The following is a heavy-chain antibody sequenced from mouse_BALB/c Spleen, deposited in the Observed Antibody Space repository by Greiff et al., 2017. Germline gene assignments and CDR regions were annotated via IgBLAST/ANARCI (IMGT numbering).Heavy chain of an antibody. CDR3: ARGDGYGYYFDY. CDR1: GFSLTSYD. CDR2: IWTGGGT. V-gene: IGHV2-9-2*01. Sequence: VQRVESGPGLVAPSQSLSITCTVSGFSLTSYDISWIRQPPGKGLEWLGVIWTGGGTNYNSAFMSRLSISKDNSKSQVFLKMNSLQTDDTAMYYCARGDGYGYYFDYWGQGTTLTVSS. J-gene: IGHJ2*01. D-gene: IGHD2-2*01.